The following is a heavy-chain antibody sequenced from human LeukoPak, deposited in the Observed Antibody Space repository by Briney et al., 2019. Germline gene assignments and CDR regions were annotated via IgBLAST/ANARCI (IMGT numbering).Heavy chain of an antibody. J-gene: IGHJ4*02. Sequence: GASVKVSCKASGYTFTSYDINWVRQATGQGLEWMGWMNPNSGNTGYAQKFQGRVTITRNTSISTAYMELSSLRSEDTAVYYCARGRYYGSGRPIDYWGQGTLVTVSS. V-gene: IGHV1-8*03. D-gene: IGHD3-10*01. CDR3: ARGRYYGSGRPIDY. CDR1: GYTFTSYD. CDR2: MNPNSGNT.